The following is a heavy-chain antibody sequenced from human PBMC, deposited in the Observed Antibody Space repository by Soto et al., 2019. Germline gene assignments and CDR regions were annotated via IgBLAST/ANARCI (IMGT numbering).Heavy chain of an antibody. CDR3: ATEYNADSAFDI. V-gene: IGHV3-7*01. D-gene: IGHD1-1*01. CDR2: IKHDGSDK. J-gene: IGHJ3*02. Sequence: GGSLRLSCAASGFTFSSNWMSWIRQAPGKGLELLANIKHDGSDKYYVDSVKGRFTVSRDNAMNSLYLQMNSLRAEDTGVYYCATEYNADSAFDIWGQGTMVTVSS. CDR1: GFTFSSNW.